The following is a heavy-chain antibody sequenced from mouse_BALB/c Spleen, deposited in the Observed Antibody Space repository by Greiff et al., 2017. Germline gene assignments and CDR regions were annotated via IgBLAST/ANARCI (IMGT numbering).Heavy chain of an antibody. CDR3: ARDDYDERFAY. Sequence: VQLQQSGAELVKPGASVKLSCTASGFNIKDTYMHWVKQRPEQGLEWIGRIDPANGNTKYDPKFQGKATITADTSSNTAYLQLSSLTSEDTAVYYCARDDYDERFAYWGQGTLVTVSA. V-gene: IGHV14-3*02. CDR1: GFNIKDTY. D-gene: IGHD2-4*01. CDR2: IDPANGNT. J-gene: IGHJ3*01.